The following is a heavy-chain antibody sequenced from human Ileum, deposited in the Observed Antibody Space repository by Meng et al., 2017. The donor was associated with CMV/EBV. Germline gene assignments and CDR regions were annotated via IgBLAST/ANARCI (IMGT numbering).Heavy chain of an antibody. Sequence: QRQESGPGLLKPSETLSLTCTVSGGSISSYSWSWIRQPAGKGLEWIGRIYSSVGANYSPSLKSRATMSVDMSKNEVSLKLSAVTAADTAVYYCARGDPDGYCAGGSCYRYWYFDVWGRGTLVTVSS. D-gene: IGHD2-15*01. CDR1: GGSISSYS. CDR3: ARGDPDGYCAGGSCYRYWYFDV. J-gene: IGHJ2*01. V-gene: IGHV4-4*07. CDR2: IYSSVGA.